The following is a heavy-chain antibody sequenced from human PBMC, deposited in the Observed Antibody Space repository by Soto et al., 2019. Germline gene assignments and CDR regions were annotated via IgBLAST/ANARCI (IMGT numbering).Heavy chain of an antibody. CDR2: IKQGGSEK. CDR1: GFTFSSYW. CDR3: ARGSSGWSGWFDP. V-gene: IGHV3-7*03. J-gene: IGHJ5*02. Sequence: EVQLVESGGGLVQPGGSLRLSCAASGFTFSSYWMSWVRQAPGKGLEWVANIKQGGSEKYYVDSVKGRFTISRDNAKNSLYLQMNSLRAEDTAVYYCARGSSGWSGWFDPWGQGTLVTVSS. D-gene: IGHD6-19*01.